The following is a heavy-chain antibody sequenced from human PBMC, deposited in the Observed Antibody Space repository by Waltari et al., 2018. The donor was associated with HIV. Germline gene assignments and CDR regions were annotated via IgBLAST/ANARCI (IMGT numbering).Heavy chain of an antibody. J-gene: IGHJ6*02. CDR1: GFTFSSYA. V-gene: IGHV3-23*01. CDR3: AKIGGITHYGMDV. CDR2: ISGSGGST. Sequence: EVQLLESGGGLVQPGGSLRLSCAASGFTFSSYAMSWVRQAPGKGLEWVSAISGSGGSTYDADSVKGRFTISRDNSKNTLYLQMNSLRAEDTAVYYCAKIGGITHYGMDVWGQGTTVTVSS. D-gene: IGHD3-10*01.